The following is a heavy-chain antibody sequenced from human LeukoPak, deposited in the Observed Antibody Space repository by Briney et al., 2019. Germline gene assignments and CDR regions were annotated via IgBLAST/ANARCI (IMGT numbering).Heavy chain of an antibody. Sequence: SVKVSCKASGYTFTSYGISWVRQAPGQGLEWMGGIIPIFGTANYAQKFQGRVTITADESTSTAYMELSSLRSEDTAVYYCARDRGSGWSFDYWGQGTLVTVSS. D-gene: IGHD6-19*01. J-gene: IGHJ4*02. V-gene: IGHV1-69*13. CDR3: ARDRGSGWSFDY. CDR1: GYTFTSYG. CDR2: IIPIFGTA.